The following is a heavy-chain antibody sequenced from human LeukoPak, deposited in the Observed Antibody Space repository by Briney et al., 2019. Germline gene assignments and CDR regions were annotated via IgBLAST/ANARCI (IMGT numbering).Heavy chain of an antibody. D-gene: IGHD1-26*01. J-gene: IGHJ3*02. CDR2: ICYDESNK. CDR3: AKDQIVGATPDAFDI. V-gene: IGHV3-30*02. CDR1: GFPFYSHR. Sequence: GGPLRHSCAASGFPFYSHRMHWVRPAPGKGLEGWAFICYDESNKSYADSVKGRFTISRENSKNTLYLQMNSLRADETAVYYCAKDQIVGATPDAFDIWGQGTMVTVSS.